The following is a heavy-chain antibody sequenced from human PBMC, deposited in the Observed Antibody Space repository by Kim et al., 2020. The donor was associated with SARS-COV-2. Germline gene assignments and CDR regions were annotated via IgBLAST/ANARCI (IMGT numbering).Heavy chain of an antibody. Sequence: GESLKISCQGSGYSFTTYWIGWVRQMPGKGLESVGIMYPGDSDTRDSPSFQGHVTISADKPIATAYLQWSSLEASDTAMYYCVRAPSGVSNPHYIDYWGQGTLVTVSS. V-gene: IGHV5-51*04. J-gene: IGHJ4*02. D-gene: IGHD2-8*01. CDR3: VRAPSGVSNPHYIDY. CDR1: GYSFTTYW. CDR2: MYPGDSDT.